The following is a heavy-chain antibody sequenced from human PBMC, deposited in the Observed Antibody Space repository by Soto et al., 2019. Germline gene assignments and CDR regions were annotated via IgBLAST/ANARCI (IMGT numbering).Heavy chain of an antibody. CDR3: ARIATWIQLWTTYYYYYGMDV. D-gene: IGHD5-18*01. V-gene: IGHV4-34*01. CDR2: INHSGST. CDR1: CGSFSGYY. Sequence: SETLSLTCAVYCGSFSGYYWSWIRQPPGKGLEWIGEINHSGSTNYNPSLKSRVTISVDTSKNQFSLKLSSVTAADTAVYYCARIATWIQLWTTYYYYYGMDVWGQGTTVTVSS. J-gene: IGHJ6*02.